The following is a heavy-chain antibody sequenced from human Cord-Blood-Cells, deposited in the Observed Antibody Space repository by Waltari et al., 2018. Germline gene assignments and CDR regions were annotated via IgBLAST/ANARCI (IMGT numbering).Heavy chain of an antibody. CDR3: ARDRIVVDLLYYYYGMDV. J-gene: IGHJ6*02. CDR1: GYSISSGYY. V-gene: IGHV4-38-2*02. CDR2: IYHSGST. Sequence: QVQLQESGPGLVKPSETLSLTCAVSGYSISSGYYWGWIRQPPGTGLEWIGSIYHSGSTYYNPSLKSRVTISVDTSKNQFSLKLSSVTAADTAVYYCARDRIVVDLLYYYYGMDVWGQGTTVTVSS. D-gene: IGHD2-15*01.